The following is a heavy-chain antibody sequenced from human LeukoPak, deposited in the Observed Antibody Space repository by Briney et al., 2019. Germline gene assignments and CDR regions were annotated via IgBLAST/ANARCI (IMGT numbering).Heavy chain of an antibody. CDR3: AGHHPRNTVDF. CDR2: LYYSGST. D-gene: IGHD2/OR15-2a*01. CDR1: GGSISSSSYY. V-gene: IGHV4-39*01. J-gene: IGHJ4*02. Sequence: SETLSLTCNVSGGSISSSSYYWGWIRQPPGKGLEWIGNLYYSGSTYYNPSLKSRVTISVDTSRNQFSLKLSSVTAADTAVYYCAGHHPRNTVDFWGQGTLVTVSS.